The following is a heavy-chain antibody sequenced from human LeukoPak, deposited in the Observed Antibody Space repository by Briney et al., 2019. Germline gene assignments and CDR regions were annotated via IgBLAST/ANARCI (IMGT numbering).Heavy chain of an antibody. CDR3: ARRGTPNAFDL. V-gene: IGHV3-33*07. Sequence: GGSLRLSCTGSGFSFREHSMSWVRQAPGRGLEWVALLWYDGTNENYADSVKGRFTISRDNSKNTMYLQMNNLRAEDTAVYYCARRGTPNAFDLWGQGTMVTVSS. CDR2: LWYDGTNE. D-gene: IGHD3-16*01. J-gene: IGHJ3*01. CDR1: GFSFREHS.